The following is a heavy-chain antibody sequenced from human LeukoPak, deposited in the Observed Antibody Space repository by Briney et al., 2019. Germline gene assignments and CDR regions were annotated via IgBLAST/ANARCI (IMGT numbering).Heavy chain of an antibody. Sequence: PGGSLRLSCAASGFTFSSYSMNWVRQAPGKGLEWVSSISSSSSYIYYADSVKGRFTISRDNAKNSLYLQMNSLRAEDTAVYYCARSVAMVRGGRRNYFDYWGQGTLVTVSS. V-gene: IGHV3-21*01. J-gene: IGHJ4*02. CDR2: ISSSSSYI. D-gene: IGHD3-10*01. CDR1: GFTFSSYS. CDR3: ARSVAMVRGGRRNYFDY.